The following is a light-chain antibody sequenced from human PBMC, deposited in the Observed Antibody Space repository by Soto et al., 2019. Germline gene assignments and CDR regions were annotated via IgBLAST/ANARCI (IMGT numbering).Light chain of an antibody. CDR2: KAS. J-gene: IGKJ1*01. CDR1: QTISSW. Sequence: DIQMTQSPSTLSGSVGDRVTITCRASQTISSWLAWYQQKPGKAPKLLIYKASTLKSGVPSRFSGSGSGTEFILTINGLQPDDFATYYCQQYNSYWTFGQGTKVDIK. V-gene: IGKV1-5*03. CDR3: QQYNSYWT.